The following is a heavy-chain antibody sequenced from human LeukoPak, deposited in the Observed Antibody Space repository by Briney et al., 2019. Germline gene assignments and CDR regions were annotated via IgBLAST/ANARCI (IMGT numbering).Heavy chain of an antibody. Sequence: AGGSLRLSCAASGFTFSSSAMSWVRQAPGKGLEWVSAISNNGGYTYYADSVQGRFTISRDNSKSTLCLQMNSLRAEDTAVYYCARDRYSNYGDLDYWGQGTLVTVSS. CDR2: ISNNGGYT. V-gene: IGHV3-23*01. CDR3: ARDRYSNYGDLDY. D-gene: IGHD4-11*01. J-gene: IGHJ4*02. CDR1: GFTFSSSA.